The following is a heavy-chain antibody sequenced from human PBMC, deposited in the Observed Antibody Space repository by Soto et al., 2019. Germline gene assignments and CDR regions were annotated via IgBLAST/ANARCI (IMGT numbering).Heavy chain of an antibody. CDR2: TYYSGST. J-gene: IGHJ4*02. CDR3: ARVRGSYYFDY. V-gene: IGHV4-31*03. Sequence: PSETLSLTCTVSGGSISSGGYYWSWIRQHPGKGLEWIGYTYYSGSTYYNPSLKRRVTITVDTSKNQFSLKLRSVTAADTAVYYCARVRGSYYFDYWGQGPLVTVSS. CDR1: GGSISSGGYY. D-gene: IGHD3-10*01.